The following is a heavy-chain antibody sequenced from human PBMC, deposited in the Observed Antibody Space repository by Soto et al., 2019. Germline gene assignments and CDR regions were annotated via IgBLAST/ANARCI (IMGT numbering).Heavy chain of an antibody. CDR3: ARDQEGYTYGYYFDS. V-gene: IGHV1-46*02. Sequence: VKVSCKTSGYSFNNYYMNWVRQAPGQGLEWMGIINPSDGSTTYAQKFQGRVTLTRDTSTSTVYMELSSLISEDTAVYYCARDQEGYTYGYYFDSWGQGTLVTVSS. D-gene: IGHD3-3*01. CDR1: GYSFNNYY. CDR2: INPSDGST. J-gene: IGHJ4*02.